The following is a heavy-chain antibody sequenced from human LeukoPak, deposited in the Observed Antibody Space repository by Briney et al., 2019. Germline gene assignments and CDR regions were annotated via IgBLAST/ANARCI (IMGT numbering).Heavy chain of an antibody. V-gene: IGHV1-2*06. J-gene: IGHJ4*02. D-gene: IGHD1-14*01. CDR1: GYTFTDYY. CDR3: ATDGGNHNFDY. CDR2: IILNGGAT. Sequence: GASVKVSCKASGYTFTDYYLHWVRQVPGQGLEWMGRIILNGGATSYAQKFQGRVTLTRDTSISTAYMELIRQTSDDTAVYYCATDGGNHNFDYWGQGTLVTVSS.